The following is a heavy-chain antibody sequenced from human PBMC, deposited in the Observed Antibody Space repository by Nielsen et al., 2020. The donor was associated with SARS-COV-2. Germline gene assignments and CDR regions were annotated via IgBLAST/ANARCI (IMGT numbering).Heavy chain of an antibody. V-gene: IGHV1-69*13. CDR2: IIPVSDIT. CDR3: ARGCGVFGISYGSGCYYFDY. CDR1: GGTSRSYA. J-gene: IGHJ4*02. Sequence: SVKVSCKTSGGTSRSYAINWVRQAPGQGLEWMGGIIPVSDITTYAQKFQGRVTMTAEDSTRTAYMELTSLRSDDTAVYYCARGCGVFGISYGSGCYYFDYWGQGTLVTVSS. D-gene: IGHD3-10*01.